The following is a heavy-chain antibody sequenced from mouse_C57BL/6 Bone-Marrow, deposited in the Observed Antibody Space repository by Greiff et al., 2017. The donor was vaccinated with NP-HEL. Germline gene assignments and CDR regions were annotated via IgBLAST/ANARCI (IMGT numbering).Heavy chain of an antibody. Sequence: EVQLQQSGPELVKPGASVKISCKASGYTFTDYYMNWVKQSTGQSLEWIGVINPNYGTTSYNQKFKGKATLTVDQSSSTAYMQLNSLTSEDAADYCCARSGSTVVYFDDWGQGTTLTVSS. CDR2: INPNYGTT. D-gene: IGHD1-1*01. CDR1: GYTFTDYY. CDR3: ARSGSTVVYFDD. J-gene: IGHJ2*01. V-gene: IGHV1-39*01.